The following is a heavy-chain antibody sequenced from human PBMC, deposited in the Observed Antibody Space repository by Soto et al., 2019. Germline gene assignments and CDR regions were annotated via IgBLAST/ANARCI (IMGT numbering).Heavy chain of an antibody. V-gene: IGHV3-66*01. J-gene: IGHJ4*02. Sequence: EVQLVESGGGVVQPGGSLRLSCAASGITVSTNFMSWVRQTPGRGLEWVSIVNSGGDTYYVDSVKGRFTISRDNSKNMVYLQMNNLRPEDTAVYFCARDSHTPKRFDSWGQGTLVSVSS. CDR1: GITVSTNF. CDR3: ARDSHTPKRFDS. CDR2: VNSGGDT.